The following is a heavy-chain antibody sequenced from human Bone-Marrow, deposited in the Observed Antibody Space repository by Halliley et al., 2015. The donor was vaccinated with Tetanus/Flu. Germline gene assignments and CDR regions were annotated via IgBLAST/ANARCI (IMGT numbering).Heavy chain of an antibody. CDR2: IKSKKDAWTT. V-gene: IGHV3-15*01. J-gene: IGHJ5*02. CDR3: ATDNGGAVFDP. CDR1: GFTFSNAW. Sequence: SLRLSCAASGFTFSNAWMTWVRQAPGKGLEWVGRIKSKKDAWTTDYAAPVKGRFTISRDDSKNTLYLQMNSLKSEDTAVYYCATDNGGAVFDPWGQGTLVTVSS. D-gene: IGHD3-10*01.